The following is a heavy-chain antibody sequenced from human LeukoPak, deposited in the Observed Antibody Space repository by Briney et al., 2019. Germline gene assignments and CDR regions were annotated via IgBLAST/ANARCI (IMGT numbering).Heavy chain of an antibody. CDR1: GGSISSSSYS. Sequence: PSETLSLTCTVSGGSISSSSYSWGWIRQPPGKGLEWIGSIYYSGSTYYNPSLKSRVTISVDTSKNQFSLKLSSVTAADTAVYYCARWRLEWLFSGWFDPWGQGTLVTVSS. CDR3: ARWRLEWLFSGWFDP. V-gene: IGHV4-39*01. J-gene: IGHJ5*02. CDR2: IYYSGST. D-gene: IGHD3-3*01.